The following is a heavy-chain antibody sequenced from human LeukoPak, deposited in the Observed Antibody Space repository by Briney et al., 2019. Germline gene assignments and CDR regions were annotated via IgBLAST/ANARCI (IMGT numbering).Heavy chain of an antibody. CDR3: ARDRVDTAMVKGFDY. CDR1: GGTFSSYA. V-gene: IGHV1-69*13. J-gene: IGHJ4*02. CDR2: IIPIFGTA. Sequence: SVKVSCKASGGTFSSYAISWVRRAPGQGLEWMGGIIPIFGTANYAQKFQGRVTITADESTSTAYMELSSLRSEDTAVYYCARDRVDTAMVKGFDYWDQGTLVTVSS. D-gene: IGHD5-18*01.